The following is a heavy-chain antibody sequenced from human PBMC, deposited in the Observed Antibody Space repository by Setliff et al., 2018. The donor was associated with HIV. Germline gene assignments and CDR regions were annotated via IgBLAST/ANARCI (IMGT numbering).Heavy chain of an antibody. CDR1: GFTFSDYY. Sequence: GGSLRLSCAASGFTFSDYYMSWIRQAPGKGLEWVSYITGSSTSYADSVKGRFTISRDNSKNTLYLQMNSLRAEDTAVYYCARDQVANYYGSGIDYWGQGTLVTVSS. CDR3: ARDQVANYYGSGIDY. V-gene: IGHV3-11*06. J-gene: IGHJ4*02. D-gene: IGHD3-10*01. CDR2: ITGSST.